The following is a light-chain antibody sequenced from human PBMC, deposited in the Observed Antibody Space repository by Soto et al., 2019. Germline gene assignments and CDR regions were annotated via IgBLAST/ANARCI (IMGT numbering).Light chain of an antibody. CDR3: QQSNSWPYT. J-gene: IGKJ2*01. CDR2: GAS. V-gene: IGKV3-15*01. CDR1: QSVSDN. Sequence: EVVMTQSPATLSVSPGERVTLSCRASQSVSDNLAWYQQKPGQAPRLLIYGASTRATTISARFSGSGSGTEFTLTISSLQSEDFAVYYCQQSNSWPYTFGQGTKLDIK.